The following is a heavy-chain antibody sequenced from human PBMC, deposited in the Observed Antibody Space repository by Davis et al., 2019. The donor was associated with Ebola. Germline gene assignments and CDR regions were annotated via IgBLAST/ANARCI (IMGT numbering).Heavy chain of an antibody. Sequence: PSETLSLTCTVSGGSISDYYYTWIRQPPGKGLEWMGYSNYRGSTKYNPSLKSRVTISVDTSKNQVSLKLTSVTAADTAVYHCARGSKTWYFDLWGRGTLVTVSS. J-gene: IGHJ2*01. CDR3: ARGSKTWYFDL. CDR2: SNYRGST. CDR1: GGSISDYY. V-gene: IGHV4-59*01.